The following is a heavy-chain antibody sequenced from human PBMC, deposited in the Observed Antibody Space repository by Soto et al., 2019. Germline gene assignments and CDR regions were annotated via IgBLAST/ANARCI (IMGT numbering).Heavy chain of an antibody. Sequence: NPSETLSLTCAVSGYSISSGYYWGCIRQPPGKGLEWIGSIYHSGSTYNNPSLKSRVTISVDTSKNQFSLKLSSVTAADTAVYYCARVVWYGMDVWGQGTTVTVSS. CDR3: ARVVWYGMDV. CDR2: IYHSGST. CDR1: GYSISSGYY. J-gene: IGHJ6*02. V-gene: IGHV4-38-2*01. D-gene: IGHD2-21*01.